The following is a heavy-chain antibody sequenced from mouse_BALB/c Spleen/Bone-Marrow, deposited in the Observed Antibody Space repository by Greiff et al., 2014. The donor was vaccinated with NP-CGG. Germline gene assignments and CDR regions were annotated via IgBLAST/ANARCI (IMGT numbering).Heavy chain of an antibody. CDR1: GYTFTSYW. CDR3: ARNYGNTDY. Sequence: QVQLQQSGAELVKPGASVKLSCKASGYTFTSYWMHWVKQRPGQGLEWIGGINPSNGRTNYNEKFKTKATLTVDKSSSTAYMQLSSLTSEDSAVYYCARNYGNTDYWGQGTTLTVSS. CDR2: INPSNGRT. V-gene: IGHV1S81*02. J-gene: IGHJ2*01. D-gene: IGHD2-1*01.